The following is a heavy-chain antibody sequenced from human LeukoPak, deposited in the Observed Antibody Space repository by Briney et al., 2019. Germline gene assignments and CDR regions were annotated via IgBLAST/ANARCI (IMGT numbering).Heavy chain of an antibody. CDR3: ARELYAAAAGTTVLDWFDP. V-gene: IGHV4-4*07. J-gene: IGHJ5*02. CDR1: GGSISSYY. D-gene: IGHD6-13*01. Sequence: PSETLSLTCTVSGGSISSYYWSWIRQPAGKGLEWIGRIYTSGSTNYNPSLKSRVTMSVDTSKNQFSLKLSSVTAADTAVYYCARELYAAAAGTTVLDWFDPWGQGTLVTVSP. CDR2: IYTSGST.